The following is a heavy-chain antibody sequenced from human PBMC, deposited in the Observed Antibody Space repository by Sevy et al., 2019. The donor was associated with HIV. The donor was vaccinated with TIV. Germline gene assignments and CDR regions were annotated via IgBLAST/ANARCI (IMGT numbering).Heavy chain of an antibody. Sequence: GGSLRLSCAASGFTFSSYWMTWVREAPGKGLEWVANIKQDMSEKYYADSVKGRFTISRDNARNSLYLQMESLRAEDTAVYYCARAQQVTMLVVIGGLYFDFWGQGTLVTVSS. CDR1: GFTFSSYW. D-gene: IGHD3-22*01. CDR3: ARAQQVTMLVVIGGLYFDF. V-gene: IGHV3-7*01. CDR2: IKQDMSEK. J-gene: IGHJ4*02.